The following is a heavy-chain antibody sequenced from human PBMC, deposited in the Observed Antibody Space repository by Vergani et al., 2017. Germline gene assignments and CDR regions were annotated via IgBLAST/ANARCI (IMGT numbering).Heavy chain of an antibody. J-gene: IGHJ3*02. CDR2: FYSSGSI. Sequence: LQLQESGPGLMKPSEPLSLSCSVSGGSISNYYWHWIRQPAGKGLEWIGRFYSSGSITYNPSLKSRVSMSADTSNHQFFLTLTSGTSADTAIYYCARDPRDGTDGFDIWGQGTKVTVSS. V-gene: IGHV4-4*07. CDR3: ARDPRDGTDGFDI. CDR1: GGSISNYY.